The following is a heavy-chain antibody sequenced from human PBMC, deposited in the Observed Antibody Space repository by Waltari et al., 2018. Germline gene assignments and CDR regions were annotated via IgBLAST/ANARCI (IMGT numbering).Heavy chain of an antibody. CDR3: ARETQNYYDSSGYYPDWFAP. Sequence: QVQLQESGPGLVKPSETLSLTCAVSGYSISSGYYWGWIRQPPGKGLEWIGSIYHRGSTYYNPSLKSRVTISVDTSKNQFSLKLSSVTAADTAVYYCARETQNYYDSSGYYPDWFAPWGQGTLVTVSS. V-gene: IGHV4-38-2*02. D-gene: IGHD3-22*01. J-gene: IGHJ5*02. CDR1: GYSISSGYY. CDR2: IYHRGST.